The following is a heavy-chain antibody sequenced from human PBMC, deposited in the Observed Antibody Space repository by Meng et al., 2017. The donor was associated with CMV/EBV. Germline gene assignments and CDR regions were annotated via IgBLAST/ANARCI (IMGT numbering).Heavy chain of an antibody. Sequence: LSLTCAASGFTVSSNYMSWVRPAPGKGLEWVSVIYSGGSTYYADSVKGRFTISRDNSKNTLYLQMNSLRAEDTAVYYCAQSGGTYDFWSGYYSSSDTYGMDVWGQGTTVTVSS. V-gene: IGHV3-53*01. J-gene: IGHJ6*02. CDR2: IYSGGST. D-gene: IGHD3-3*01. CDR1: GFTVSSNY. CDR3: AQSGGTYDFWSGYYSSSDTYGMDV.